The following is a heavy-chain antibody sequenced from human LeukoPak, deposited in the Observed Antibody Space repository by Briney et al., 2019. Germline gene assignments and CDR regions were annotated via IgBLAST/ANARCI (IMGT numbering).Heavy chain of an antibody. J-gene: IGHJ6*03. Sequence: PGGSLRLSCAASGFTFSSYGMSWVRQAPGKGLEWVSAISGSGGSTYYADSVKGRFTISRDNSKNTLCLQMNSLRAEDTAVYYCAKVEWELPRIYYYYMDVWGKGTTVTISS. V-gene: IGHV3-23*01. D-gene: IGHD1-26*01. CDR1: GFTFSSYG. CDR2: ISGSGGST. CDR3: AKVEWELPRIYYYYMDV.